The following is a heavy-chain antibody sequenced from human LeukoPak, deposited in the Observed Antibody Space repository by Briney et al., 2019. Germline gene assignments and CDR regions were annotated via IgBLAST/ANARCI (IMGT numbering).Heavy chain of an antibody. CDR1: GFSLSTSGVG. CDR3: AHSSAYYYDSSGYRSPGYYFDY. D-gene: IGHD3-22*01. J-gene: IGHJ4*02. V-gene: IGHV2-5*02. CDR2: ISWDDGK. Sequence: SGPTLVKPTQTLTPTCTFAGFSLSTSGVGVGWIRQPPGKALEGLPIISWDDGKRYSPSLKSRLTITKDTSKIPVVLTMTHMDPVDTATYYCAHSSAYYYDSSGYRSPGYYFDYWGQGTLVTVSS.